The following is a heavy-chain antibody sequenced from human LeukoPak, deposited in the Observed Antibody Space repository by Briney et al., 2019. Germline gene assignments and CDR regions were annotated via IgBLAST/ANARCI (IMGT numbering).Heavy chain of an antibody. D-gene: IGHD1-26*01. Sequence: SQTLSLTCAISGDSVSNNNAAWNWIRQSPSRGLEWLGRTYYRSKWYNDYALSLRGRITVNPETSKNQFSLQLNSVTPEDTAAYYRARGKLGGRNAGDYLDYWGQGTLVTVSS. J-gene: IGHJ4*02. V-gene: IGHV6-1*01. CDR2: TYYRSKWYN. CDR1: GDSVSNNNAA. CDR3: ARGKLGGRNAGDYLDY.